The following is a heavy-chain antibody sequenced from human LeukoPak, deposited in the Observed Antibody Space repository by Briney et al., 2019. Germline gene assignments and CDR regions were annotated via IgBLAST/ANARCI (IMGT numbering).Heavy chain of an antibody. J-gene: IGHJ5*02. CDR2: IKEDGGEK. D-gene: IGHD3-10*01. CDR1: GFMFSNYW. Sequence: PGGSLRLSCAASGFMFSNYWMNWVRQAPGKGLEWVATIKEDGGEKYHVDSVKGRFTISRDNAKNSLSLQMTTLRVEDTAVYYCARGGSGSSWGQGTLVTVSS. V-gene: IGHV3-7*04. CDR3: ARGGSGSS.